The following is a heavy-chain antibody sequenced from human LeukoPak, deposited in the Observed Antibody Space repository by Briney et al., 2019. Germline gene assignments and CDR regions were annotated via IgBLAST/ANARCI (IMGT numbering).Heavy chain of an antibody. J-gene: IGHJ4*02. CDR2: IRSSSSTI. Sequence: GGSLRLSCEASGFTFSNYSMNWVRQAPGKGLEWVSYIRSSSSTIYYADSVKGRFTISRDNAKNSLYLQMNSLRAEDTAVYYCAREGLDRGYFDYWGQGSLVTVSS. V-gene: IGHV3-48*04. CDR1: GFTFSNYS. D-gene: IGHD1-14*01. CDR3: AREGLDRGYFDY.